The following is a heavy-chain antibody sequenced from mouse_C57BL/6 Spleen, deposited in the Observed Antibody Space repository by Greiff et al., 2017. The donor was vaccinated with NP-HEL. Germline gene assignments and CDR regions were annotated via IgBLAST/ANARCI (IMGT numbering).Heavy chain of an antibody. J-gene: IGHJ3*01. CDR3: AIDFYGSFAY. CDR2: IHPSDSDT. Sequence: QVQLQQPGAELVKPGASVKVSCKASGYTFTSYWMHWVKQRPGQGLEWIGGIHPSDSDTNYNQKFKGKATLTVDKSSTTAYMQLSSLTSEDSAVYYCAIDFYGSFAYWGQGTLVTVSA. CDR1: GYTFTSYW. D-gene: IGHD1-1*01. V-gene: IGHV1-74*01.